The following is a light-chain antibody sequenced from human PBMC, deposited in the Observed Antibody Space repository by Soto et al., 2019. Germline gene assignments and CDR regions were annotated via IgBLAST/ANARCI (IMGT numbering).Light chain of an antibody. J-gene: IGLJ1*01. Sequence: QSLPTQPASLSGSPAQSSPISCTGTSSDVGGYNYVSWYQHHPGKAPKLMIYDVSNRPSGVSNRFSGSKSGNTASLIISGLQAEDEADYYCSSYTSSSTHSTCVFGTGNEVPV. CDR2: DVS. CDR1: SSDVGGYNY. CDR3: SSYTSSSTHSTCV. V-gene: IGLV2-14*03.